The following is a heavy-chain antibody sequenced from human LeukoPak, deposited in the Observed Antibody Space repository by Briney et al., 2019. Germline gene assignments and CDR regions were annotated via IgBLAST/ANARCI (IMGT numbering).Heavy chain of an antibody. V-gene: IGHV4-39*07. J-gene: IGHJ4*02. CDR3: ATLYGNYQNYFDY. Sequence: SETLSLTCTVYGGSISTITYYWGWIRQPPGKGLEWVEHMYYRGNTFYNPSLKSRFTISVDTSKNQFSLKLRSVTPADPAVYYCATLYGNYQNYFDYWGQGTLVTVSS. D-gene: IGHD1-7*01. CDR2: MYYRGNT. CDR1: GGSISTITYY.